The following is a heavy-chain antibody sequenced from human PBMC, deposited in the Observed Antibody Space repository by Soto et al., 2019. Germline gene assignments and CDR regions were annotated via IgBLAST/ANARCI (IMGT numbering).Heavy chain of an antibody. V-gene: IGHV3-23*01. D-gene: IGHD3-9*01. CDR3: AKDPAPLRYFDWLHYFDY. Sequence: GSLRLSCAASGFTFSSYAMSWVRQAPGKGLEWVSAISGSGGSTYYADSVKGRFTISRDNSKNTLYLQMNSLRAEDTAVYYCAKDPAPLRYFDWLHYFDYWGQGTLVTVSS. CDR2: ISGSGGST. CDR1: GFTFSSYA. J-gene: IGHJ4*02.